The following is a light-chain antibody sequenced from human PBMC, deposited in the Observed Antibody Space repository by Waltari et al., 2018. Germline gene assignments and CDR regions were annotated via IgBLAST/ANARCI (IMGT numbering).Light chain of an antibody. CDR3: QQYYSTPRT. J-gene: IGKJ1*01. CDR1: QTVLYSSDNKNY. CDR2: WAS. V-gene: IGKV4-1*01. Sequence: DIVMTQSPDSLAVSLGERATINCKSSQTVLYSSDNKNYLAWYQQTPGQPPKLLIYWASTRESGVPERFSGSGSGTDFTLTISSLQAEDVAVYYCQQYYSTPRTFGQGTKVEIK.